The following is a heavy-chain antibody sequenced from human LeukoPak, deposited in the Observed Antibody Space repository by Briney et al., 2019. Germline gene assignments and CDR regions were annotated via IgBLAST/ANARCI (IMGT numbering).Heavy chain of an antibody. V-gene: IGHV1-18*01. Sequence: GASVKVSCKASGYTFTSYGISWVRQAPGQGLEWMGWISAYNGNTNYAQKLQGRVTMTTDTSTSTAYMELRSLRSDDTAVYYCARDPNYGQYYYYGMDVWGQGTTVTVSS. CDR2: ISAYNGNT. J-gene: IGHJ6*02. CDR3: ARDPNYGQYYYYGMDV. D-gene: IGHD1-7*01. CDR1: GYTFTSYG.